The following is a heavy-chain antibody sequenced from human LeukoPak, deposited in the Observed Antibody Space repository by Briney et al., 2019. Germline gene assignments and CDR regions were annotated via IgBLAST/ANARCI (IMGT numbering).Heavy chain of an antibody. CDR2: IWYDGSNK. V-gene: IGHV3-33*01. J-gene: IGHJ4*02. CDR3: ARERDSSGYHGWY. D-gene: IGHD3-22*01. Sequence: GGSLRLSCAASGFTFSSYGMHWVRQAPGKGLEWVAVIWYDGSNKYYADSVKGRFTISRDNSKNTLYLQMNSLRAEDTAVYYCARERDSSGYHGWYWGQGTLVTVSS. CDR1: GFTFSSYG.